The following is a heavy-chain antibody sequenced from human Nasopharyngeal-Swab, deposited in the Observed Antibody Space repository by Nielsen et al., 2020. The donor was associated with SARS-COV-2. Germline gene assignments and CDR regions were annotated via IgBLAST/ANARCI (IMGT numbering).Heavy chain of an antibody. CDR3: ASQGGGDYYDSRRYYNYVMDV. CDR1: GGTFSSYA. CDR2: IIPIFGIA. J-gene: IGHJ6*02. Sequence: SVQVSCKASGGTFSSYAISWVRQAPAQGLEWMGRIIPIFGIANYAQKLQGRVTITADKSTGTAHKELSSLRCEDTAVYYCASQGGGDYYDSRRYYNYVMDVWGQGTTVTVSS. V-gene: IGHV1-69*04. D-gene: IGHD3-22*01.